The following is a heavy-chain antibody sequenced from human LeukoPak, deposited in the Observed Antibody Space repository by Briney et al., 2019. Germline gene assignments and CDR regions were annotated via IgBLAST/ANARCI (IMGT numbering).Heavy chain of an antibody. Sequence: GGSLRLSCAVSGFTTNYMSWVRQAPGKGLEWVSVIYSGDTTYYAGSVRGRFTISRDISKNTLYLQMNSLRPEDTAVYHCARDLWDATGYWGQGTLVTVSS. J-gene: IGHJ4*02. CDR2: IYSGDTT. D-gene: IGHD3-3*01. V-gene: IGHV3-66*02. CDR3: ARDLWDATGY. CDR1: GFTTNY.